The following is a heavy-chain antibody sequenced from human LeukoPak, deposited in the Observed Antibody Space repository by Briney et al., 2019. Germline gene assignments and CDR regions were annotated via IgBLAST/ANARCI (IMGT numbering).Heavy chain of an antibody. CDR3: ARYYYDSSGYWIFDY. J-gene: IGHJ4*02. D-gene: IGHD3-22*01. CDR2: ISNSGST. CDR1: GGSISSDY. Sequence: SETLSLTCTVSGGSISSDYWSWIRQPPGKGLEWIGYISNSGSTNYNPSLKSRGTISVDTSKNQFSLKLGSVTAADTAVYYCARYYYDSSGYWIFDYWGQGTLVTVSS. V-gene: IGHV4-59*01.